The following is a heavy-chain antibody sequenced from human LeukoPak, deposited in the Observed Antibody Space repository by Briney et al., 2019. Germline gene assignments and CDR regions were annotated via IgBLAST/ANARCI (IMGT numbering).Heavy chain of an antibody. CDR1: GYTFTSYG. CDR2: ISAYNGNT. Sequence: GASVKVSCKASGYTFTSYGISWVRQAPGQGLEWMGWISAYNGNTNYAQKLQGRVTMTTDTSTSTAYMELRSLRSDDTAVYYCARDQIPERVVITPGYYYGMDVWGQGTTVTVSS. CDR3: ARDQIPERVVITPGYYYGMDV. D-gene: IGHD3-22*01. V-gene: IGHV1-18*01. J-gene: IGHJ6*02.